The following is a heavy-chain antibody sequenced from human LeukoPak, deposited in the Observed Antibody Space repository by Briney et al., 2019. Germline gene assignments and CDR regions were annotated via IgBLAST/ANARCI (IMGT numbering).Heavy chain of an antibody. Sequence: PGGSLRLSCAASGFTFSSYAMTWVRQPPGKGLEWVSTISGSGGRTYYADSVKGRFTISRDDSKNTLYLQMNSLRAEDTAVYYCAKDGPGIAVAGPFDYWGQGTLVTVSS. D-gene: IGHD6-19*01. CDR2: ISGSGGRT. V-gene: IGHV3-23*01. J-gene: IGHJ4*02. CDR1: GFTFSSYA. CDR3: AKDGPGIAVAGPFDY.